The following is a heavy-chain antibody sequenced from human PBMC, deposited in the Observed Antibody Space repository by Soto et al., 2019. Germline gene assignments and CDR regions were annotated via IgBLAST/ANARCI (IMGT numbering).Heavy chain of an antibody. CDR3: ARVSATGTRWFDP. V-gene: IGHV4-31*03. CDR1: GGSINSGAYY. Sequence: TPSLTCSFSGGSINSGAYYWSWIRHYPGKGREWIGYIHYTGRTYYNPSLESRATISVDTSKKHFALKLSSVTAADTAVYYCARVSATGTRWFDPWGQGTLVTVSS. D-gene: IGHD6-13*01. J-gene: IGHJ5*02. CDR2: IHYTGRT.